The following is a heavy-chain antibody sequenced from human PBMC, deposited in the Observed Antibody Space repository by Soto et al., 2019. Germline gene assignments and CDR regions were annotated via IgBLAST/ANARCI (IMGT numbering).Heavy chain of an antibody. J-gene: IGHJ4*02. CDR1: GFTFSSYG. Sequence: QVQLVESGGGVVQPGRSLRLSCVASGFTFSSYGMHWVRRAPGKGREWGAIISYDGSNTYYEDSVKGRFTISRDNSKNTLYLQMNSLRAEDTSVYYCAKEGGLSGSYYISSSYYFDYWGQGTLVTVSS. CDR3: AKEGGLSGSYYISSSYYFDY. CDR2: ISYDGSNT. D-gene: IGHD1-26*01. V-gene: IGHV3-30*18.